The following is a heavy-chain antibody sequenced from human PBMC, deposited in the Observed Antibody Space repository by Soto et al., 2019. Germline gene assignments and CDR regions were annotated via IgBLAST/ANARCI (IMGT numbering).Heavy chain of an antibody. V-gene: IGHV3-30*18. CDR1: GFSFSTYG. J-gene: IGHJ4*02. D-gene: IGHD3-22*01. CDR2: ISNDGSNK. Sequence: GGSLRLSCAASGFSFSTYGMHWVRQAPGKGLEWVAFISNDGSNKYYADSVKGRFTISRDNSKNTLYLQMSSLRDEDTAVYYCVKAPRGYYYDSSGYLDHWGQGTLVTVSS. CDR3: VKAPRGYYYDSSGYLDH.